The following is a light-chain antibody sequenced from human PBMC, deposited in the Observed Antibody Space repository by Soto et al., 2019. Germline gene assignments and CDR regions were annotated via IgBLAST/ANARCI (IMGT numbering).Light chain of an antibody. CDR3: QQFGSSPGFT. CDR2: GTS. V-gene: IGKV3-20*01. Sequence: EIVLTQSPGTISLSPGERATLSCRASQNINSRYLAWYQQKPGQAPGLLISGTSSRATGIPYRFSGSGSGPDFTLTISRLEPEDCAVYYCQQFGSSPGFTFGPWTKVDIK. J-gene: IGKJ3*01. CDR1: QNINSRY.